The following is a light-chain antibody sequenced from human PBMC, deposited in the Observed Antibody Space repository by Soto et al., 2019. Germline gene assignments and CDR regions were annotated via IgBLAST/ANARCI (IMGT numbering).Light chain of an antibody. Sequence: QSALTQPASVSGSPGQSITISCTGTSSDVGGYNFVSWHQQHPGKAPKLIIYDVSDRPSGISNRFSGSKSGNTASLTISGLQAEDEADYYCSSYTPNSTPYVFGTGTKVTVL. J-gene: IGLJ1*01. V-gene: IGLV2-14*01. CDR1: SSDVGGYNF. CDR2: DVS. CDR3: SSYTPNSTPYV.